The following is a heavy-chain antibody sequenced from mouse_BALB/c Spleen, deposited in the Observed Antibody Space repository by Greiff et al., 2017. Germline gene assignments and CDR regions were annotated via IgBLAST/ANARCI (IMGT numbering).Heavy chain of an antibody. D-gene: IGHD2-10*01. V-gene: IGHV1-7*01. CDR2: INPSTGYT. Sequence: VQLQQSGAELAKPGASVKMSCKASGYTFTSYWMHWVKQRPGQGLEWIGYINPSTGYTEYNQKFKDKATLTADKSSSTAYMQLSSLTSEDSAVYYGAKGLPLSWFAYWGLGTLVTVSA. J-gene: IGHJ3*01. CDR1: GYTFTSYW. CDR3: AKGLPLSWFAY.